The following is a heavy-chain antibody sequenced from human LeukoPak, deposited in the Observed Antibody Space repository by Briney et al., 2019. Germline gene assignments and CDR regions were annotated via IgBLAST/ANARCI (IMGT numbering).Heavy chain of an antibody. CDR1: RFTFSSNA. CDR2: ISTSGGNT. V-gene: IGHV3-23*01. CDR3: ATTKQARRYFDY. D-gene: IGHD1-1*01. J-gene: IGHJ4*02. Sequence: PGGSLRLSCAGSRFTFSSNALSWVRQAPGKGLEWVSAISTSGGNTYYADSVRGRFTISRDNSKNTLYLQVNTLRAEDTAVYYCATTKQARRYFDYWGQGTLVTVSS.